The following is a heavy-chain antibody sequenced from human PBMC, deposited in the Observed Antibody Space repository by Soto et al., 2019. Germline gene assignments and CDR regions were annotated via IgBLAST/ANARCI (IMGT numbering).Heavy chain of an antibody. CDR1: GFTFSSYA. V-gene: IGHV3-23*01. D-gene: IGHD4-4*01. CDR3: EKSPVYSMGHYYFDH. CDR2: IICSGGST. Sequence: PGESLKISCASSGFTFSSYAMSWVRQAPGKGLEWVSAIICSGGSTYYADSVKGRFTISRDNSKNTLYLQMNSLRAEDTAVYYCEKSPVYSMGHYYFDHWGQGTLVTVYS. J-gene: IGHJ4*02.